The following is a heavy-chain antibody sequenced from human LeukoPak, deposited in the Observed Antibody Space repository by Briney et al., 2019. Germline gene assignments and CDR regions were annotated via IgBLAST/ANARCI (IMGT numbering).Heavy chain of an antibody. V-gene: IGHV4-59*08. CDR2: IDYSGSS. J-gene: IGHJ4*02. Sequence: SETLSLTCIVSGGSIRSYYWSWIRQPPGKGLEWIGNIDYSGSSNYNPSLKSRVTISVDTSKNQFSLKLSSVTAADTAVYYCERRSPEWMEWFFDYWGQGTLVTVSS. CDR3: ERRSPEWMEWFFDY. CDR1: GGSIRSYY. D-gene: IGHD3-3*01.